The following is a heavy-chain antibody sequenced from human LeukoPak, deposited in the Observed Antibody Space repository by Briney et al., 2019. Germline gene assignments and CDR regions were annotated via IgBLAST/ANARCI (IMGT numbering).Heavy chain of an antibody. CDR3: ARGYCSGGSCPSDY. CDR1: GGTFSSYT. V-gene: IGHV1-69*05. CDR2: IIPIFGTA. J-gene: IGHJ4*02. Sequence: GASVKVSCKASGGTFSSYTISWVRQAPGQGLEWMGRIIPIFGTANYAQKFQGRVTITTDESTSTAYMELSSLRSEDTAVYYCARGYCSGGSCPSDYWGQGTLVTVSS. D-gene: IGHD2-15*01.